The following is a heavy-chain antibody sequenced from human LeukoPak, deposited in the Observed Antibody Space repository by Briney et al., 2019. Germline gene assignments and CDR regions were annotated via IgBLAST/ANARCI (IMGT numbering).Heavy chain of an antibody. V-gene: IGHV4-39*01. J-gene: IGHJ4*02. Sequence: SETLSLTCTVSGGSISSYYWGWIRQPPGKGLEWIGNIYYSGSTYYNPSLKSRVTISVDTSKNQFSLTLTSVTAADTAVYYCARRRDDYGDYYDYWGQGTLVTVSS. D-gene: IGHD4-17*01. CDR1: GGSISSYY. CDR3: ARRRDDYGDYYDY. CDR2: IYYSGST.